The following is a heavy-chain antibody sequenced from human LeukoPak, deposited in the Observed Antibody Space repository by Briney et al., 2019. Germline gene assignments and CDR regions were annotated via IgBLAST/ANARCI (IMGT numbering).Heavy chain of an antibody. V-gene: IGHV3-21*01. CDR2: ISTSSSYI. Sequence: GGSLRLSCAASGFTFSSYTMNWVRQAPGKGLEWVSSISTSSSYIFYADSVRGRFTISKDNARNSLYLQMNSLRAEDTAVYYCAKSVAGSYFDYWGQGTLVTVSS. CDR3: AKSVAGSYFDY. J-gene: IGHJ4*02. CDR1: GFTFSSYT. D-gene: IGHD6-19*01.